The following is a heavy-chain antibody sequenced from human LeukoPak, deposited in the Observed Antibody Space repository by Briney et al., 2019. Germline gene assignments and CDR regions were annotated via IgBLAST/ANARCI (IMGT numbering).Heavy chain of an antibody. CDR3: ARRIVGSGAYYYYYYMDV. CDR1: GGSFSGYY. J-gene: IGHJ6*03. D-gene: IGHD1-26*01. Sequence: SETLSLTCAVYGGSFSGYYWSWIRQPPGKGLEWIGYIFYSGSTNYNPSLKSRVTISVDTSKNQFSLKLSSVTAADTAVYYCARRIVGSGAYYYYYYMDVRGKGTTVTVSS. V-gene: IGHV4-59*01. CDR2: IFYSGST.